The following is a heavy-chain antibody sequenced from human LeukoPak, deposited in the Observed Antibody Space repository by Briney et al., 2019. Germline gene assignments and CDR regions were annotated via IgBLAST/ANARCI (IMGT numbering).Heavy chain of an antibody. CDR3: ARAYSGILRWFDP. J-gene: IGHJ5*02. CDR1: GFTFSRYSM. D-gene: IGHD6-13*01. CDR2: IYHSGST. Sequence: GSLRLSCAASGFTFSRYSMNWVRQAPGKGLEWIGEIYHSGSTNYNPSLKSRVTISVDKSKNQFSLKLSSVTAADTAVYYCARAYSGILRWFDPWGQGTLVSVSS. V-gene: IGHV4-4*02.